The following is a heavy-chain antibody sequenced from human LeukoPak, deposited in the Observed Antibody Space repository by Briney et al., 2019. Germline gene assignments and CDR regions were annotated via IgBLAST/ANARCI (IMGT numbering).Heavy chain of an antibody. J-gene: IGHJ6*02. V-gene: IGHV4-34*01. CDR3: ATLTYHYGSGNSGRDSMDV. CDR1: GGSFSGYY. Sequence: SETLSLTCAVYGGSFSGYYWSWIRQPPGKGLEWIGEINHSGSTNYNPSLKSRVTLSVDTSKNQFSLKLSSVTAADTAVYYCATLTYHYGSGNSGRDSMDVWGQGTTVTVSS. CDR2: INHSGST. D-gene: IGHD3-10*01.